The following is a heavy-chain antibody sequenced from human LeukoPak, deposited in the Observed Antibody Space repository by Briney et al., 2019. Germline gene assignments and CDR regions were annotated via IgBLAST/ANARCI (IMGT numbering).Heavy chain of an antibody. CDR3: ARAYWTSGIIPDY. J-gene: IGHJ4*02. V-gene: IGHV4-39*01. D-gene: IGHD1-1*01. Sequence: SETLSLTCTVSGGSISSSSYYWGWIRQPPGKGLEWIGSIYYSGSTYYNPSLKSRVTISVDTSKNQFSLKLSSVTAADTAVYYCARAYWTSGIIPDYWGQGTLVTVSS. CDR1: GGSISSSSYY. CDR2: IYYSGST.